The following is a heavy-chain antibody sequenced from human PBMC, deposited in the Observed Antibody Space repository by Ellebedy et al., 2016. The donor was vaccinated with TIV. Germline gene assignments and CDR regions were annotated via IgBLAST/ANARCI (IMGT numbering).Heavy chain of an antibody. CDR2: IGDGA. V-gene: IGHV3-23*01. CDR3: AKDRVSGNGVFDPFDA. Sequence: GEFLKISXRGSGFSFSDFWMNWVRQAPGKGLEWVAHIGDGARYADSVKGRFTISRDNSDNTLFLQMNSLRADDTAIYYCAKDRVSGNGVFDPFDAWGQGTWVTVSS. D-gene: IGHD2-8*01. J-gene: IGHJ3*01. CDR1: GFSFSDFW.